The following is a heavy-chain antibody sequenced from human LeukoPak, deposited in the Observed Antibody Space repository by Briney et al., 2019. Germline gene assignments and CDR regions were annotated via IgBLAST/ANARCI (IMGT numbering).Heavy chain of an antibody. V-gene: IGHV3-23*01. CDR2: ISGSGGDK. CDR3: AKDCLTGSYGYFDY. CDR1: GFSFSIYA. J-gene: IGHJ4*02. D-gene: IGHD3-10*01. Sequence: GGSLRLSCAASGFSFSIYAMSWVRQAPGKGLEWVSTISGSGGDKYYADSVKGRFTISRDNSENTLYLQMNSLRAEDTAVYYCAKDCLTGSYGYFDYWGLGALVTVSS.